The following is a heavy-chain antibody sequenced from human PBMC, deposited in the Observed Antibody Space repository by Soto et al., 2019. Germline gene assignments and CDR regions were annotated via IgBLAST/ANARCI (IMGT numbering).Heavy chain of an antibody. D-gene: IGHD3-22*01. CDR2: IYPGDSDT. V-gene: IGHV5-51*01. J-gene: IGHJ4*02. CDR3: ARRYYYDSSGFPFDY. CDR1: GYSFTSYW. Sequence: PXESLKISCKGSGYSFTSYWIGWVRQMPGKGLEWMGIIYPGDSDTRYSPSFQGQVTISAGKSISTAYLQRSSPKASDTAMYYCARRYYYDSSGFPFDYWGQGTLVTVSS.